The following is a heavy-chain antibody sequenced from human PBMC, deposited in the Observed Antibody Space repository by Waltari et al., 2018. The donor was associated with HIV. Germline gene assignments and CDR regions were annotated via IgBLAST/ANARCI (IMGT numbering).Heavy chain of an antibody. Sequence: QVQLVQSGAEVKKPGASVKVSCEAAGHAFPSSDTNWVRLATGQGLRWMGWRNPNSGNTGYAQKFQGRVTMTRNTSISTAYMELSSLRSEDTAVYYCARRYSSGNNIAGYWGQGTLVTVSS. CDR2: RNPNSGNT. CDR3: ARRYSSGNNIAGY. CDR1: GHAFPSSD. J-gene: IGHJ4*02. D-gene: IGHD3-10*01. V-gene: IGHV1-8*01.